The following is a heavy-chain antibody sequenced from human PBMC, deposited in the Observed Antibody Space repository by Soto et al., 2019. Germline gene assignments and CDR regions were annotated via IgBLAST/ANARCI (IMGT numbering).Heavy chain of an antibody. CDR2: ISYDGSNK. CDR1: GFTFSSYA. V-gene: IGHV3-30-3*01. Sequence: LRLSCAASGFTFSSYAMHWVRQAPGKGLEWVAVISYDGSNKYYADPVKGRFTISRDNSKNTLYLQMNSLRAEDTAVYYCAREDCSGGSCYSDYWGQGTLVTVSS. J-gene: IGHJ4*02. CDR3: AREDCSGGSCYSDY. D-gene: IGHD2-15*01.